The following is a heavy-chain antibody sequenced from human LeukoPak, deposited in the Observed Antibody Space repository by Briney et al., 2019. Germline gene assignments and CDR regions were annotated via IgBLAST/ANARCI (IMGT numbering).Heavy chain of an antibody. V-gene: IGHV3-74*01. Sequence: GGSLRLSCAASGLTFSPYWMHWVRQAPGKGLVWVSHINSYGSSTSNAHSVKGRFTISRDNAKTTLYLQMNSLRAEDTAVYYCARGRGVDYWGQGTLVTVSS. J-gene: IGHJ4*02. CDR3: ARGRGVDY. CDR1: GLTFSPYW. CDR2: INSYGSST.